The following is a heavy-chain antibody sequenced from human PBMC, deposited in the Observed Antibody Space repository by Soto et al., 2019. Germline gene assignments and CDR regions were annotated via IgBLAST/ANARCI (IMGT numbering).Heavy chain of an antibody. CDR2: IYPYDSDT. J-gene: IGHJ4*02. Sequence: GESLKISCKVYGYDFSTYWIGWVRQMPGKGLEWMGIIYPYDSDTRYSPSFRGQVTISADKSIRTAYLQWSSLKASDTAVYYCGRQGDSSGLIDYWGQGIQVTVSS. D-gene: IGHD6-19*01. CDR3: GRQGDSSGLIDY. V-gene: IGHV5-51*01. CDR1: GYDFSTYW.